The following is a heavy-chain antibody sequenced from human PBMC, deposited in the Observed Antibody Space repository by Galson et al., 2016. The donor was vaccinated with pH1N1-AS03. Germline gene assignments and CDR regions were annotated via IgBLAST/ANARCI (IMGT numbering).Heavy chain of an antibody. Sequence: QVQLQESGPGLLKPSQTLSLTCTVSGGSISSTDYFWNWIRQPPGKGLEWIGCISYSEKVNYNPSLRTRLTVSVDTSKNQFSLKLSYVTAADTAVYYCARGRLSGGYYYGLDVWGQGSAVTVSS. CDR2: ISYSEKV. CDR1: GGSISSTDYF. D-gene: IGHD2-15*01. J-gene: IGHJ6*02. CDR3: ARGRLSGGYYYGLDV. V-gene: IGHV4-30-4*08.